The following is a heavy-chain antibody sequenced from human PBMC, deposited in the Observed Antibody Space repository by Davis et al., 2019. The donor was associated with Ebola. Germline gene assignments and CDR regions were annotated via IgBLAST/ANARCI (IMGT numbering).Heavy chain of an antibody. V-gene: IGHV3-48*02. CDR3: ARDYCSSTSCQSYYYYYMDV. CDR1: GFTFSSYS. CDR2: ISSSSSTI. D-gene: IGHD2-2*01. Sequence: PGGSLRLSCAASGFTFSSYSMNWVRQAPGKGLEWVSYISSSSSTIYYADSVKGRFTISRDNAKNSLYLQMNSLRDEDTAVYYCARDYCSSTSCQSYYYYYMDVWGKGTTVTVSS. J-gene: IGHJ6*03.